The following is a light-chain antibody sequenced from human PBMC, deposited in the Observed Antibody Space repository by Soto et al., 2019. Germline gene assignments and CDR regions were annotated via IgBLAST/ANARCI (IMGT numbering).Light chain of an antibody. CDR3: CSYADSYRV. CDR1: GSDVGGYNY. J-gene: IGLJ2*01. CDR2: EVR. Sequence: QLVLTQPRSVSGSPGQSVTISCTGTGSDVGGYNYVSWYQQHPGKAPKLMIYEVRKRPSGVPDRLSGSKSGNTASLTISGLQAEDEADYYCCSYADSYRVFGGGTQLTVL. V-gene: IGLV2-11*01.